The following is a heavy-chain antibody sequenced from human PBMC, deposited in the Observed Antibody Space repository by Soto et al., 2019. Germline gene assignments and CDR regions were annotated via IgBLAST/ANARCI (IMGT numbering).Heavy chain of an antibody. Sequence: QVQLQESGPGLVKPSQTLSLTCTVSGGSITSGDYYWNWLRQHPGKGLEWIGYIYYSGNTYYNPSLKSRVTISVDTSKSQFAMKLSSVTAADAAVYYCARCRGPPWYFDYWGQGTLVTVSS. CDR3: ARCRGPPWYFDY. V-gene: IGHV4-31*03. CDR2: IYYSGNT. CDR1: GGSITSGDYY. J-gene: IGHJ4*02.